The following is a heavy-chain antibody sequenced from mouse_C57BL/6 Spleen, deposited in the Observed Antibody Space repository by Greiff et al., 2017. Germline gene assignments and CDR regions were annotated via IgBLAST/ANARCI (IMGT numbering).Heavy chain of an antibody. Sequence: VKLVESGAELAKPGASVKLSCKASGYTFTSYWMHWVKQRPGQGLEWIGYINPSSGYTKYNQKFQAKATLTADKSSSTAYMQLCSLTYSYSAVDYCARWGYYDSSYAMDYWGQGTSVTVSS. CDR2: INPSSGYT. CDR3: ARWGYYDSSYAMDY. V-gene: IGHV1-7*01. D-gene: IGHD1-1*01. CDR1: GYTFTSYW. J-gene: IGHJ4*01.